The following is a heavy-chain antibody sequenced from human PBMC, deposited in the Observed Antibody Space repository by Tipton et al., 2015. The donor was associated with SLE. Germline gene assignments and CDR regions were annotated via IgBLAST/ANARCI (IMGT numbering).Heavy chain of an antibody. CDR2: INHSGST. J-gene: IGHJ4*02. D-gene: IGHD6-19*01. CDR1: GGSFSGYY. Sequence: TLSLTCAIYGGSFSGYYWSWIRQPPGKGLEWIGEINHSGSTYYNPSPKSRVTISVDTSKNQFSLKLSSVTAADTAVYYCARESSGWGNYWGQGTLVTVSS. CDR3: ARESSGWGNY. V-gene: IGHV4-34*01.